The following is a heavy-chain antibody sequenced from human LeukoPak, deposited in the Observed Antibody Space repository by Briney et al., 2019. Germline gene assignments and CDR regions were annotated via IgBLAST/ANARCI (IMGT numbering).Heavy chain of an antibody. V-gene: IGHV1-18*01. Sequence: ASVKVSCKASGYTFTSYGISWVRQAPGQGLEWMGWISAYNGNTNYAQKLQGRVTMTTDTSTSTAYMELRSLRSDDTAVYYCARDSNYYDSSGPFDYWGQGTPVTVSS. CDR3: ARDSNYYDSSGPFDY. J-gene: IGHJ4*02. CDR1: GYTFTSYG. CDR2: ISAYNGNT. D-gene: IGHD3-22*01.